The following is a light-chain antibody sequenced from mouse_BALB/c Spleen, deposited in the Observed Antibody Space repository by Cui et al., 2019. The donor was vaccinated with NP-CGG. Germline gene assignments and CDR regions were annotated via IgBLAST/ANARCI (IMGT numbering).Light chain of an antibody. Sequence: QAVVTQESALTTSPGETVTLTCRSSTGAVTTSNYANWVQEKPDHLFTGLISGNNNRASGVPGRFSGSLIGDKAALNITRAQTEDEAIYFCALWYSNHWVFGGGTKTDCP. J-gene: IGLJ1*01. V-gene: IGLV1*01. CDR2: GNN. CDR1: TGAVTTSNY. CDR3: ALWYSNHWV.